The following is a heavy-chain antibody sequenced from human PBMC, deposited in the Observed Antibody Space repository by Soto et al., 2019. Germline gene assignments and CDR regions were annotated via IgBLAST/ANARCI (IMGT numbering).Heavy chain of an antibody. CDR3: ARTSPSYYDFWGYFDY. CDR1: GFTFSSYG. D-gene: IGHD3-3*01. V-gene: IGHV3-33*01. Sequence: PGGSLRLSCAASGFTFSSYGMHWVRQAPGKGLEWVAVIWYDGSNKYYADSVKGRFTISRDNSKNTLYLQMSSLRAEDTAVYCCARTSPSYYDFWGYFDYWGQGTLVTVSS. CDR2: IWYDGSNK. J-gene: IGHJ4*02.